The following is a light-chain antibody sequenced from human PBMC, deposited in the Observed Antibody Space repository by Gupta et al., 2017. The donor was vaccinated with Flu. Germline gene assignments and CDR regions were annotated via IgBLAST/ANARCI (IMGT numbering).Light chain of an antibody. Sequence: QSVLTQPPSVSGAPGQRVTISCSGSSSNIGAGFDVHWYQQLPGTAPKLLIYGNSNRPSGVPDRFSGSKSGTSASLAITGLQAEDEADYYCQSYDSGVVLGGGTKLTVL. CDR2: GNS. V-gene: IGLV1-40*01. J-gene: IGLJ2*01. CDR1: SSNIGAGFD. CDR3: QSYDSGVV.